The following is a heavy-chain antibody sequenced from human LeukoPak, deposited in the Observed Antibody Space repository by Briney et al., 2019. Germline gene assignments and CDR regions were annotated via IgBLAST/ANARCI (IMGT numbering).Heavy chain of an antibody. D-gene: IGHD4-11*01. CDR1: GFTFSSYS. V-gene: IGHV3-30*18. J-gene: IGHJ4*02. CDR2: ISYDGSNK. CDR3: AKVGLTITTILDYFDY. Sequence: GGSLRLSCAASGFTFSSYSMNWVRQAPGKGLEWVALISYDGSNKYYADSVKGRFTISRDNSKNTLYLQMNSLRAEDTAVYYCAKVGLTITTILDYFDYWGQGTLVTVSS.